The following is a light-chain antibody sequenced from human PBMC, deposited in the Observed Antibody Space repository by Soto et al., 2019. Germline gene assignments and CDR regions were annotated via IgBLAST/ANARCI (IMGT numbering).Light chain of an antibody. CDR1: QTISTW. Sequence: IQMTQSPSTLSASVGDRVTFTCRASQTISTWLAWYQQKPGEAPKLLIYKASTLEVGVPSRFSGSGSGADFTLTINTLQPADFATYYCQQYNSYPWTFGQGTKV. CDR2: KAS. J-gene: IGKJ1*01. V-gene: IGKV1-5*03. CDR3: QQYNSYPWT.